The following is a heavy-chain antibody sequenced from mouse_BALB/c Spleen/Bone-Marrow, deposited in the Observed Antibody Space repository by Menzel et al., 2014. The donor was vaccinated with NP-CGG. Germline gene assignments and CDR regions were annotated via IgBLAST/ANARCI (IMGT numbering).Heavy chain of an antibody. CDR2: ISTYSSNT. D-gene: IGHD1-1*01. Sequence: QVQLQQSGPELVRPGVSVKISCKGSGYTFTDYAMHWVKQSHAKSLEWIGVISTYSSNTNYNQKFKGKATMTVDKSSNTAYMELARLTSEDSAIYYCARGYYGSSYLFDYWGQGTTLTGSS. V-gene: IGHV1-67*01. CDR1: GYTFTDYA. CDR3: ARGYYGSSYLFDY. J-gene: IGHJ2*01.